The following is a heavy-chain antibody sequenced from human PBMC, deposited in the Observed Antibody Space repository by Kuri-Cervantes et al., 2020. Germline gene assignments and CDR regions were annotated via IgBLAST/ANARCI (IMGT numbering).Heavy chain of an antibody. CDR2: IYNSGT. V-gene: IGHV4-4*07. CDR1: GGFISSYY. J-gene: IGHJ6*02. CDR3: ARAEGSGSYYYYYGMDV. D-gene: IGHD3-10*01. Sequence: SETLSLTCTVSGGFISSYYWNWIRQPAGKGLEWIGRIYNSGTNYNPSLKSRVTVSVDTSKNQFSLRLTSVTAADTAVYYCARAEGSGSYYYYYGMDVWGQGTTVTVSS.